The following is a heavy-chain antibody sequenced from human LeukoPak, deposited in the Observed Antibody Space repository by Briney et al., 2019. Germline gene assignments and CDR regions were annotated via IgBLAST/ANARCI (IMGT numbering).Heavy chain of an antibody. J-gene: IGHJ6*03. Sequence: AGGSLRLSCAASGFRFSSYWMSWVRQAPGKGLEWVANIKQDGSEKYYVDSVKGRFTISRDNAKNSLYLQMNSLRVEDTAVYYCARDPYSGTYGNTYYYYMDVWGKGTTVTISS. V-gene: IGHV3-7*01. CDR1: GFRFSSYW. CDR2: IKQDGSEK. CDR3: ARDPYSGTYGNTYYYYMDV. D-gene: IGHD1-26*01.